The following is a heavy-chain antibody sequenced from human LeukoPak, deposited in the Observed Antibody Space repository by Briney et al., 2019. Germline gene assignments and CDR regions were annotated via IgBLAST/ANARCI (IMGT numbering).Heavy chain of an antibody. D-gene: IGHD1-1*01. CDR3: ARALTTLTYEGY. CDR1: GFTFSSYT. Sequence: GGSLRLSCAASGFTFSSYTMHWIRQAPGKGLEWVSSISGSNSYVFYADSVKGRFTVSRDNAKDSLYLQMNSLRAEDTAVYYCARALTTLTYEGYWGQGTLVTVSS. V-gene: IGHV3-21*01. J-gene: IGHJ4*02. CDR2: ISGSNSYV.